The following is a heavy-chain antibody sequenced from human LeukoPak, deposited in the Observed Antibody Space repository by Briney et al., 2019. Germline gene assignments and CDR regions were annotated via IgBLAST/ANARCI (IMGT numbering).Heavy chain of an antibody. D-gene: IGHD3-3*01. J-gene: IGHJ4*02. V-gene: IGHV3-23*01. CDR1: GVTFSTYS. CDR2: ISGSGGST. Sequence: GGSLRLSCSASGVTFSTYSMNWVRQTPGKGLMWVSSISGSGGSTYYAESVKGRFSISRDNSKKMMYLQMNSLRADDTAVYYCAKGGQNFDFWRFDYWGKGILVTVSS. CDR3: AKGGQNFDFWRFDY.